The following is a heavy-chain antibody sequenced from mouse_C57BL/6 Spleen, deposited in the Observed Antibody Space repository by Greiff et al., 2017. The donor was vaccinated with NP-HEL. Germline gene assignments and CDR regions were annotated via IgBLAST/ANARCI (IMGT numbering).Heavy chain of an antibody. V-gene: IGHV1-82*01. D-gene: IGHD2-5*01. CDR2: IYPGDGDT. Sequence: QVQLQQSGPELVKPGASVKISCKASGYAFSSSWMNWVKQRPGKGLEWIGRIYPGDGDTNYNGKFKGKATLTADKSSSTAYMQLSSLTSADSAVYVCAKGGSNPFAYWGQGTLVTVSA. CDR3: AKGGSNPFAY. CDR1: GYAFSSSW. J-gene: IGHJ3*01.